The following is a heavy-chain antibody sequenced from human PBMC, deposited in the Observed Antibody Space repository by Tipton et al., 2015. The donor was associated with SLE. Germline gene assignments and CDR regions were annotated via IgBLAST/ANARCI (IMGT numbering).Heavy chain of an antibody. CDR3: VSTFYGVDV. CDR2: ITSDGSST. Sequence: SLRLSCEASGFTIGDYWMFWVRQVPGKGLLWVAVITSDGSSTTYADSVRGRFTISRDNAKNTLYLQMNSLRAEDTAVYYCVSTFYGVDVWGQGTTVTVSS. V-gene: IGHV3-74*01. J-gene: IGHJ6*02. CDR1: GFTIGDYW. D-gene: IGHD3-16*01.